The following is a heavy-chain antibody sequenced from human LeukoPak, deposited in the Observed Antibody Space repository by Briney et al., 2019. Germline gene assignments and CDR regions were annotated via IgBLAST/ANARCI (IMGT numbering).Heavy chain of an antibody. CDR2: ISFDETRK. V-gene: IGHV3-30*18. Sequence: GSLRLSCVASGFNFSIYGMHWVRQAPGKGLEGVSVISFDETRKFYGDSVKGRFTISRDNSKNTVYLQMNNLRPEDTAVYYCLKDMFHYDSSGYPWGQGTLVIVSS. D-gene: IGHD3-22*01. CDR3: LKDMFHYDSSGYP. CDR1: GFNFSIYG. J-gene: IGHJ5*02.